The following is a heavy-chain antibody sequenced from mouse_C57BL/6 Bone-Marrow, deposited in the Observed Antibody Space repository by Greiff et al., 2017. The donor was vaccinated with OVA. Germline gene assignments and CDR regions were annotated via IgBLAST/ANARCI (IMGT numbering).Heavy chain of an antibody. D-gene: IGHD1-1*01. Sequence: QVQLKESGAELVRPGASVTLSCKASGYTFTDYEMHWVKQTPVHGLEWIGAIDPETGGTAYNQKFKGKAMLTADKSSSTAYMELRSLTSEDSAVYYCTKIANYYGTSDYWGQGTTLTVSS. V-gene: IGHV1-15*01. CDR1: GYTFTDYE. CDR2: IDPETGGT. J-gene: IGHJ2*01. CDR3: TKIANYYGTSDY.